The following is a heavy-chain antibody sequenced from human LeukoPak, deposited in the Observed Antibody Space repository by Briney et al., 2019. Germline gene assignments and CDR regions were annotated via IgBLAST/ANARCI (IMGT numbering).Heavy chain of an antibody. J-gene: IGHJ4*02. CDR1: GFTFRNYA. CDR3: ATYPYYDFWSGYYTSGFDY. V-gene: IGHV3-23*01. Sequence: GGSLRLSCVASGFTFRNYAVYWVRQAPGKGLEWVSSISGVGDTINYADSVKGRFTVSRDNSKNTLYLQMNSLRAEDTAVYYCATYPYYDFWSGYYTSGFDYWGQGTLATVSS. CDR2: ISGVGDTI. D-gene: IGHD3-3*01.